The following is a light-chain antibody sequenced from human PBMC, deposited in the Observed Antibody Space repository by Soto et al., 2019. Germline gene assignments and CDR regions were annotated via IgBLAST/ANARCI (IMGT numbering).Light chain of an antibody. CDR3: QQYFEWPPMT. CDR1: ETVATN. Sequence: EVVMTQSPATLSVSPGERATLSCRASETVATNLAWYQQKPGQAPRLLISGASTRAAGISDRFRGSGSGTEFTLTISSLRSEDSANYYCQQYFEWPPMTFGQGTKVDIK. CDR2: GAS. J-gene: IGKJ1*01. V-gene: IGKV3-15*01.